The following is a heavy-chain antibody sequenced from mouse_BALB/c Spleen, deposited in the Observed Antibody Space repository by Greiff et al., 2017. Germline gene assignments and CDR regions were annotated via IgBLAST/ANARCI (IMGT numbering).Heavy chain of an antibody. CDR1: GFTFSSYT. CDR3: ARRRDYYGNYWDLDV. V-gene: IGHV5-12-2*01. Sequence: EVQLQQSGGGLVQPGGSLKLSCAASGFTFSSYTMSWVRQTPEKRLEWVAYISNGGGSTYYPATVKGRFTISRDNSKNTLYLPMSSLTSEDTAMYYCARRRDYYGNYWDLDVWGAGTTVTVSS. J-gene: IGHJ1*01. D-gene: IGHD2-1*01. CDR2: ISNGGGST.